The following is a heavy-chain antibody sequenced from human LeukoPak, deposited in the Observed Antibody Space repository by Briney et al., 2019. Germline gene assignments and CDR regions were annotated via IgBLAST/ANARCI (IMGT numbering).Heavy chain of an antibody. Sequence: GGSLRLSCAASGFTFSSYAMSWVRQAPGKGLGWVSYISSSGSTIYYADSVKGRFTISRDNAKNSLYLQMNSPRAEDTAVYYCAELGITMIGGVWGKGTTVTISS. D-gene: IGHD3-10*02. V-gene: IGHV3-48*03. CDR2: ISSSGSTI. CDR3: AELGITMIGGV. J-gene: IGHJ6*04. CDR1: GFTFSSYA.